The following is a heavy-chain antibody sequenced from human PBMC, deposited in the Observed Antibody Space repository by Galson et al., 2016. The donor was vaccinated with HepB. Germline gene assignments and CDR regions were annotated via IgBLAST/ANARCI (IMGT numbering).Heavy chain of an antibody. J-gene: IGHJ6*03. CDR2: IWYDGSNK. Sequence: SLRLSCAASGFTFSNNGMHWVRQAPGKGLEWVAVIWYDGSNKYYADSVKGRFTISRDNSKNTLYLQMNRLRAEDTAVYYCAGDGYVWGSYRPSRYYHYYIDVWGKGTAVTVSS. D-gene: IGHD3-16*02. V-gene: IGHV3-33*01. CDR1: GFTFSNNG. CDR3: AGDGYVWGSYRPSRYYHYYIDV.